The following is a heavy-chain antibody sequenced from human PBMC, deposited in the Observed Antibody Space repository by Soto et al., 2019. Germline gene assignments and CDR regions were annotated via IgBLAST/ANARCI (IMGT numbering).Heavy chain of an antibody. J-gene: IGHJ4*02. Sequence: QVQLVQSGAEVKKPGSSVKVSCKASGGTFSSYTISWVRQAPGQGLEWMGRIIPILGIANYAQKFQGRVTITADKATGTAYMEMSSLRSEDAAVYYCARASGYVDYWGQGTLVTVSS. CDR1: GGTFSSYT. V-gene: IGHV1-69*02. CDR2: IIPILGIA. CDR3: ARASGYVDY. D-gene: IGHD1-26*01.